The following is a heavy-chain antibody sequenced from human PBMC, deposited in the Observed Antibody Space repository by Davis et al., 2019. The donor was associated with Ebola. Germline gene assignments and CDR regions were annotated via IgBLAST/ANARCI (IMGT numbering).Heavy chain of an antibody. CDR3: ATTQWLREFDN. D-gene: IGHD6-19*01. Sequence: GESLKISCAASGFIFSNFAMSWVRQAPGKGLEWVSVIYDQSTAYAAAVRGRFIISRDKSNNTLYLEMSSLRVDDTAVYYCATTQWLREFDNWGQGTLVTVSS. V-gene: IGHV3-23*03. J-gene: IGHJ4*02. CDR1: GFIFSNFA. CDR2: IYDQST.